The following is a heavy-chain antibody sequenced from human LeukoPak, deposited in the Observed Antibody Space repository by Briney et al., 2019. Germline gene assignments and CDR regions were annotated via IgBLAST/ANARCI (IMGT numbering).Heavy chain of an antibody. CDR3: VRDRGSYRPIDY. CDR1: GFTFSSYR. J-gene: IGHJ4*02. V-gene: IGHV3-21*01. CDR2: ISSSSDYI. Sequence: SGGSLRLSCAASGFTFSSYRMNWVRQAPGKGLEWVSSISSSSDYIYYADSVKGRFTTSRDNAKNSLYLQMSSLRAEDTAVYYCVRDRGSYRPIDYWGQGTLVTVSS. D-gene: IGHD1-26*01.